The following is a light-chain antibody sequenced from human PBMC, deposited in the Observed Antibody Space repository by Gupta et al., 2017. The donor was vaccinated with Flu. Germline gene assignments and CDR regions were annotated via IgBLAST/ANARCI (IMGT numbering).Light chain of an antibody. CDR1: QSITTR. V-gene: IGKV3-15*01. J-gene: IGKJ1*01. CDR3: QQDDNWPRT. Sequence: EVVLTQSPVTLSVSPGETATLSCRASQSITTRIAWYHQAPGQAPRLLIYEGFVRATGAPARFNGSGSGTEFTLTISSLQSEDFGIYYCQQDDNWPRTFGQGTMVEV. CDR2: EGF.